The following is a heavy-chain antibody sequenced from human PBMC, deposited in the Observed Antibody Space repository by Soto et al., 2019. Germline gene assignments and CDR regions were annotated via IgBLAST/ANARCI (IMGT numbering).Heavy chain of an antibody. J-gene: IGHJ6*02. CDR3: ARVNWNSGYYGMDV. V-gene: IGHV6-1*01. CDR2: TYYRSKWYN. Sequence: TLSLTCAISGDSVSSNRAXXXWIRQSPSRGLEWLGRTYYRSKWYNDYAVSVKSRITIDPDTSKNQFSLQLNSVTPEDTAVYYCARVNWNSGYYGMDVWGXGTTVTVSS. D-gene: IGHD1-7*01. CDR1: GDSVSSNRAX.